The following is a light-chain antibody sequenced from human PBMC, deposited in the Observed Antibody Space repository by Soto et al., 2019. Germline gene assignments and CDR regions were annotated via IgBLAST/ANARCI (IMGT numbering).Light chain of an antibody. CDR3: SSYTTSSSYV. CDR2: DVT. CDR1: SSDVGGYIY. V-gene: IGLV2-14*01. J-gene: IGLJ1*01. Sequence: QSVLAQPASVSGSPGQSITISCTGTSSDVGGYIYVSWYQQHPGKAPKLMIYDVTSRPPGVSYRFSGSKSGNTASLTISGLQAEDEADYYCSSYTTSSSYVVGTGTKVTV.